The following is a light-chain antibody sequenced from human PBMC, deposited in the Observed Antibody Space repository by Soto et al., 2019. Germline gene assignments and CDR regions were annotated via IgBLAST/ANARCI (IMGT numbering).Light chain of an antibody. CDR2: KAS. V-gene: IGKV1-5*03. CDR1: QSISNW. J-gene: IGKJ1*01. CDR3: QQYNDYSCT. Sequence: DIQMTQSPSTLSASVGDRVTITCRASQSISNWLAWYQQKPGKAPKLLVYKASTLESGVPSRFSGSGSGTEFTLTISSLQPDDFATYYCQQYNDYSCTFAQGTKVEIK.